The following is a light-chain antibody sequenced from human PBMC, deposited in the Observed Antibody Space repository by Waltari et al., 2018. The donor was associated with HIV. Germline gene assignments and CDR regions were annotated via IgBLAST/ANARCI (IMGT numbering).Light chain of an antibody. V-gene: IGLV2-8*01. CDR2: EVT. CDR1: SSDVGSYKY. J-gene: IGLJ2*01. CDR3: ISYAGSNNLV. Sequence: QSALTQPPSASGSPGQSVTISCTGTSSDVGSYKYVSWYQQHPGKAPNLMIYEVTTRPSGVPDRFSGSKSGNTASLTVSGLQAEDEADYYCISYAGSNNLVFGGGTKLTVL.